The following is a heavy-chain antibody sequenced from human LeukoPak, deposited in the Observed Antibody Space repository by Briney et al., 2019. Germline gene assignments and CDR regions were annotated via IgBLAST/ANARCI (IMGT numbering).Heavy chain of an antibody. Sequence: SETLSLTCTVSGVSMRTYYWSWIRQPPGKGLEWIGYVSYSGNTDYNPSLKSRLTISIDTSETQFSLKLTSVTAADTAIYYCASQGSDSGWFYFWGQGTLVTVSS. D-gene: IGHD6-19*01. V-gene: IGHV4-59*08. CDR3: ASQGSDSGWFYF. CDR1: GVSMRTYY. CDR2: VSYSGNT. J-gene: IGHJ4*02.